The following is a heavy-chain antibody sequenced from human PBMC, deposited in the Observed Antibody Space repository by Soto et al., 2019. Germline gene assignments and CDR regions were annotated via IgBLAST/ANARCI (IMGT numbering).Heavy chain of an antibody. CDR1: GFSLSTSRVG. CDR3: AHIMPTWGGVRAIHAFDM. J-gene: IGHJ3*02. CDR2: IYWDDDR. V-gene: IGHV2-5*02. D-gene: IGHD3-16*01. Sequence: SGPTLVNPTQTLTLTCSFSGFSLSTSRVGVAWIRQPPGKALEWLAMIYWDDDRRDSPSLKTRLAITKDTSKNQVVLTMTNLQPGDTAKYYCAHIMPTWGGVRAIHAFDMWGPGTMDNVSS.